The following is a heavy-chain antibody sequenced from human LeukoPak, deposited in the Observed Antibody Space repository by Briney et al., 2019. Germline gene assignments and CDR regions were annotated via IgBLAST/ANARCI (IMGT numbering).Heavy chain of an antibody. V-gene: IGHV3-7*01. CDR1: GFTFSNYW. J-gene: IGHJ4*02. CDR2: IQQHGSET. CDR3: ARGLGSGSYYAPFDY. D-gene: IGHD1-26*01. Sequence: GGSLRLSCEGSGFTFSNYWMSWVRQAPGKGLEWVANIQQHGSETYYGDSVKGRFTISRDNAKNSLYLQMNSLRAEDTAVYYCARGLGSGSYYAPFDYWGQGTLVTVSS.